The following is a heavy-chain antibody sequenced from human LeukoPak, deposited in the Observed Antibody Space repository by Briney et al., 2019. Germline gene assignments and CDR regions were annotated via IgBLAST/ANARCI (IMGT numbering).Heavy chain of an antibody. Sequence: ASVKVSCKASGYTFTTYGITWVRQAPGQGLEWVGWISAKNGNTNYAQDFQGRVTMTTDTSTSTAYMELRSLRSDDTAVYYCARDPLYCSSTSCYVNLWFDPWGQGTLVTVSS. CDR1: GYTFTTYG. J-gene: IGHJ5*02. CDR2: ISAKNGNT. V-gene: IGHV1-18*01. D-gene: IGHD2-2*01. CDR3: ARDPLYCSSTSCYVNLWFDP.